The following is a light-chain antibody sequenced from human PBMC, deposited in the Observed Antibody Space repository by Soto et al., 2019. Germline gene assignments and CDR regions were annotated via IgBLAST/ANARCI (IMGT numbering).Light chain of an antibody. J-gene: IGLJ2*01. V-gene: IGLV1-40*01. CDR3: HSYDSSLSCVV. Sequence: QSVLTQPPSVSGAPGQRVTISCTGSSSNIGAGYDVHWYQQLPGTAPKLLIYGNSNRPSGVPDRFSGSKSGTSASLAITGLQAEDEADYYCHSYDSSLSCVVFGGGTKVTVL. CDR2: GNS. CDR1: SSNIGAGYD.